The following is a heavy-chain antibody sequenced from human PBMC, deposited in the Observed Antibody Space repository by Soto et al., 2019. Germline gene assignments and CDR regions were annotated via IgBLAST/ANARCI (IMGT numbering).Heavy chain of an antibody. J-gene: IGHJ3*02. CDR1: GFTFSDYY. Sequence: VQLVESGGGLVKPGGSLRLSCAASGFTFSDYYMSWIRQAPGKGLEWVSAISGSGGSTYYADSVKGRFTISRDNSKNTLYLQMNSLRAEDTAVYYCAKDLTMPVGAFDIWGQGTMVTVSS. CDR3: AKDLTMPVGAFDI. V-gene: IGHV3-23*04. CDR2: ISGSGGST. D-gene: IGHD3-3*01.